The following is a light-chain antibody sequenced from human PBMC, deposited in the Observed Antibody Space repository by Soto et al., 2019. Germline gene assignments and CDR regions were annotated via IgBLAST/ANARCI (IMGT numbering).Light chain of an antibody. Sequence: QSALTQPASVSGSPGQSITISCTGTSSDVGGYNYVSWYQQLPGKAPKLLIYDVTNRPSGVSNRFSGSKSGNTASLTISGLQAEDEADYYCSSYTSSNTVVFGGGTKVTVL. CDR1: SSDVGGYNY. CDR3: SSYTSSNTVV. J-gene: IGLJ2*01. V-gene: IGLV2-14*03. CDR2: DVT.